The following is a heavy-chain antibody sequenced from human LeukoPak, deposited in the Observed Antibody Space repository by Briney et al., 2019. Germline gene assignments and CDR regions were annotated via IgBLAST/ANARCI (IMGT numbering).Heavy chain of an antibody. CDR2: TYHSGST. Sequence: SETLSLTCSVSGYSISSGNYWGWIRQPPGKTLEWIGSTYHSGSTQLHPSLHSRVTISGDTPKNQFSLKLSSVSDADTAVYYCASYGSGWYFDLWGRGTLVTVSS. J-gene: IGHJ2*01. V-gene: IGHV4-38-2*02. D-gene: IGHD3-10*01. CDR1: GYSISSGNY. CDR3: ASYGSGWYFDL.